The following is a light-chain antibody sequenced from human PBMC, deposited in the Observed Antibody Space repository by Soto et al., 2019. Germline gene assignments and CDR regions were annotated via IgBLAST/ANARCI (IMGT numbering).Light chain of an antibody. Sequence: QSVLTQPASVSGSPGQSITISCTGTSSDVGGYNYVSWYQQHPGKAPKLMIYDVSNRPSGVSNRFSGSKSGNTASLTISGIQAEDEADYYCSSYTPSGSLVFGGGTKLTVL. CDR1: SSDVGGYNY. V-gene: IGLV2-14*01. CDR3: SSYTPSGSLV. J-gene: IGLJ2*01. CDR2: DVS.